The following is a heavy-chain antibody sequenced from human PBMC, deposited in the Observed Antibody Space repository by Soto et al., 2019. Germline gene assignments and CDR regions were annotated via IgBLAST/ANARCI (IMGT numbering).Heavy chain of an antibody. CDR3: ARVTGYYYVDY. J-gene: IGHJ4*02. CDR1: GYTFTSYA. CDR2: INAGNGNT. Sequence: ASVKVSCKASGYTFTSYARHWVRQAPGQRLEWMGWINAGNGNTKYSQKFQGRVTITRDTSASTAYMELSSLRSEDTAVYYCARVTGYYYVDYWGQGTLVTVSS. V-gene: IGHV1-3*01. D-gene: IGHD3-9*01.